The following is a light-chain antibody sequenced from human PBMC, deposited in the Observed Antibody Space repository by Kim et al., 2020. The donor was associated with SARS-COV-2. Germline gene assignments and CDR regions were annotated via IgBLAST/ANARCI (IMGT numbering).Light chain of an antibody. CDR2: QVS. J-gene: IGKJ4*01. CDR1: QSLVHSNGNTY. CDR3: MQGTHWPLT. V-gene: IGKV2-30*02. Sequence: PASISCRSSQSLVHSNGNTYLNWFQQGPGQPPRRLIYQVSNRDSGVPDRFSGSGSGTDFTLTISRVEADDVGIYYCMQGTHWPLTFGGGTKVDIK.